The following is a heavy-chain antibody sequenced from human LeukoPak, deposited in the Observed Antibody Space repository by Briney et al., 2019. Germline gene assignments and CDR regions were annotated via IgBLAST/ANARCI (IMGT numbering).Heavy chain of an antibody. CDR3: ARGTTAATRHYYSYYMDA. D-gene: IGHD4-17*01. CDR1: GASMSDHS. Sequence: SETLSLTCSVSGASMSDHSWSWIRQPPGKGLEWIANIDDTGFTNDNPSLKSRVTSSIDTSKNQFSLRLTSVTAADTAVYYCARGTTAATRHYYSYYMDAWGRGTTVTVSS. J-gene: IGHJ6*03. CDR2: IDDTGFT. V-gene: IGHV4-59*11.